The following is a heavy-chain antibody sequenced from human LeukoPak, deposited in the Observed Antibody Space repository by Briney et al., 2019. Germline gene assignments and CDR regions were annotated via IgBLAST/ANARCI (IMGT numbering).Heavy chain of an antibody. J-gene: IGHJ3*02. CDR3: ARGEGKNIVAFDI. CDR2: IYYSGST. V-gene: IGHV4-61*08. Sequence: KPSQTLSLTCAVSGGSISSGGYYWSWIRQPPGKGLEWIGYIYYSGSTNYNPSLKSRVTISVDTSKNQFSLRLSSVTAADTAVYYCARGEGKNIVAFDIWGQGTMVTVSS. CDR1: GGSISSGGYY. D-gene: IGHD2/OR15-2a*01.